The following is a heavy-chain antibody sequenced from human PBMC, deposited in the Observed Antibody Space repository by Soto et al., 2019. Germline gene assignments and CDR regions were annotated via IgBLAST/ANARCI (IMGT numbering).Heavy chain of an antibody. CDR1: GASVSGGNYF. V-gene: IGHV4-61*01. CDR2: VSSSGTT. J-gene: IGHJ4*02. CDR3: ARESKDRLRVRGAPYDLDY. Sequence: QVQLRESGPGLVKPSETLSLTCAVSGASVSGGNYFWSWIRQSPGKGLEWVASVSSSGTTNSTPSLRSRLTMSVDTSKNKVSMRVTSVSSEDTAIYYCARESKDRLRVRGAPYDLDYWGQGTLVTVSS. D-gene: IGHD3-10*01.